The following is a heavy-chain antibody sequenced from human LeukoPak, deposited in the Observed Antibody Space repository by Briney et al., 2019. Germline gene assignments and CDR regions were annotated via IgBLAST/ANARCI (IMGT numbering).Heavy chain of an antibody. CDR2: IKQDGSEK. CDR3: ARELYYYDSSGYPDY. CDR1: GFTFSDAW. Sequence: GGSLRLSCAASGFTFSDAWMSWVRQAPGKGLEWVANIKQDGSEKYYVDSVKGRFTISRDNAKNSLYLQMNSLRAEDTAVYYCARELYYYDSSGYPDYWGQGTLVTVSS. V-gene: IGHV3-7*01. D-gene: IGHD3-22*01. J-gene: IGHJ4*02.